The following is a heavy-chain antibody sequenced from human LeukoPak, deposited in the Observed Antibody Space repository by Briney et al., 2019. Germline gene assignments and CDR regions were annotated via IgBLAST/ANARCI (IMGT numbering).Heavy chain of an antibody. Sequence: GASVKVSCKASGYTFTSYGIIWVRQAPGQGLEWMGWISTYDGNTKYAQRLQGRVTMTTDTSTSTAYMELRSLRSDDTAVYYCARYPSPSGWYGFSSYYGMDVWGQGTTVTVSS. CDR3: ARYPSPSGWYGFSSYYGMDV. D-gene: IGHD6-19*01. V-gene: IGHV1-18*01. CDR2: ISTYDGNT. CDR1: GYTFTSYG. J-gene: IGHJ6*02.